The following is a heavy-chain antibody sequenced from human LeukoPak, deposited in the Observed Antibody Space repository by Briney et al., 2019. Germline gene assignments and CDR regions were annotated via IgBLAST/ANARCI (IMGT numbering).Heavy chain of an antibody. CDR1: GDSISSYF. Sequence: SETLSLTCTVYGDSISSYFWSWIRQPAGRGLEWIGRIFTSGPSNYSPSLKNRVTMSVDTTKNQFSLNLTSVAAADTAVYYCAREYGGNSWRGMDVWGQGAAVTVSS. CDR3: AREYGGNSWRGMDV. D-gene: IGHD4-23*01. CDR2: IFTSGPS. J-gene: IGHJ6*02. V-gene: IGHV4-4*07.